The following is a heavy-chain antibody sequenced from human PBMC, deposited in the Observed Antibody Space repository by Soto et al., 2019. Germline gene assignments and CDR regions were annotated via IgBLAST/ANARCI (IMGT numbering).Heavy chain of an antibody. J-gene: IGHJ4*02. V-gene: IGHV3-30*18. Sequence: GGSLRLSCAVSGFPFSSYGMHWVRQAPGKGLEWVAVISYDGSNKYYADSVKGRFTISRDNSKNTLYLQMNSLRAEDTAEYYCAKSPIYYGSGSYFDYWGQGTLVTVSS. CDR3: AKSPIYYGSGSYFDY. CDR2: ISYDGSNK. D-gene: IGHD3-10*01. CDR1: GFPFSSYG.